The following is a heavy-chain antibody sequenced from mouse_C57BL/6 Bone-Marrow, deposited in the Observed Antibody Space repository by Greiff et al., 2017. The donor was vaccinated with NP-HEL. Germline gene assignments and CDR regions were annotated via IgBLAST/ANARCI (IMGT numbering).Heavy chain of an antibody. CDR2: IYPRSGNT. CDR1: GYTFTSYG. V-gene: IGHV1-81*01. D-gene: IGHD3-2*02. CDR3: ARSSRQLRPYYAMDY. J-gene: IGHJ4*01. Sequence: QVQLKESGAELARPGASVKLSCKASGYTFTSYGISWVKQRTGQGLEWIGEIYPRSGNTYYNEKFKGKATLTADKSSSTAYMELRSLTSEDSAVYFCARSSRQLRPYYAMDYWGQGTSVTVSS.